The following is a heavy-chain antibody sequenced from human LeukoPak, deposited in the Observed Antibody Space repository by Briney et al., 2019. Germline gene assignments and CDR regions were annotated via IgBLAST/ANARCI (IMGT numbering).Heavy chain of an antibody. CDR1: GFTLSTYA. CDR2: ISYDGRNN. Sequence: PARSLRLSCAASGFTLSTYAMDWVRQAQGEGMEWVAVISYDGRNNYYADSVKGRFTISRDNSKSTLYLQMNSLRAEDTAVYYCARDRGSTVSCTVAFDYWGQGTLVTVSS. D-gene: IGHD4-23*01. J-gene: IGHJ4*02. V-gene: IGHV3-30*04. CDR3: ARDRGSTVSCTVAFDY.